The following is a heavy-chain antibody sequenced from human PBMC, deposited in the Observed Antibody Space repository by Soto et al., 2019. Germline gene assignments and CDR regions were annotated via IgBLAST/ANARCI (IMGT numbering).Heavy chain of an antibody. CDR3: ARGGGVGFGDYTTGGMDV. Sequence: VASVKVSCKASGYTFTRYAMHWVRQAPGQRLEWMGWINAGNGNTKYSQKFQGRVTIIRDTSASTAYMELSSLRSEDTAVYYCARGGGVGFGDYTTGGMDVWGQGTTVTVS. J-gene: IGHJ6*02. CDR1: GYTFTRYA. CDR2: INAGNGNT. V-gene: IGHV1-3*01. D-gene: IGHD2-8*02.